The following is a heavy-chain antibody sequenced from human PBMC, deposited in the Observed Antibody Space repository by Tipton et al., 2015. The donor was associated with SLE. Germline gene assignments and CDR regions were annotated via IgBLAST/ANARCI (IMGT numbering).Heavy chain of an antibody. CDR2: IYYSGST. CDR1: GGSINTYY. V-gene: IGHV4-59*01. CDR3: ARAGYSYDSGYYFDH. D-gene: IGHD5-18*01. J-gene: IGHJ4*02. Sequence: TLSLTCTVSGGSINTYYWSWIRQPPGKGLEWIGYIYYSGSTNYNPSLKSRVTISLDTSKNQFSLKLSSMTAADTAVYYCARAGYSYDSGYYFDHWGQGTLVTVSS.